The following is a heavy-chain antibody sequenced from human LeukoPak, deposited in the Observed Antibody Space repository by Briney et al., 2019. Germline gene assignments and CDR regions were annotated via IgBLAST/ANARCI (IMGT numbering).Heavy chain of an antibody. CDR1: GGSISSYY. D-gene: IGHD7-27*01. CDR3: AREWGLS. CDR2: IHYSGTT. Sequence: SETLSLTCTVSGGSISSYYWSWIRQPPGKGLVWIGYIHYSGTTNYNPSLKSRVTISVDTSKNQFSLKLTSVTAADTAVYYCAREWGLSWGQGTLVTVSS. J-gene: IGHJ4*02. V-gene: IGHV4-59*01.